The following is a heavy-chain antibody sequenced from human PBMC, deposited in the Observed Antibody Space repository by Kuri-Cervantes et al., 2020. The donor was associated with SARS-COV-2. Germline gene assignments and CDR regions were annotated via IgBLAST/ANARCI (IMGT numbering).Heavy chain of an antibody. Sequence: GESLKISCTASGFIFSDYYMTWIRQAPGKGLEWVSAISGSGGSTYYADSVKGRLTISRDNSKNTLYLQMNSLRAEDTAVYYCARDLTQYDILTGLGDWGQGTLVTVSS. D-gene: IGHD3-9*01. V-gene: IGHV3-23*01. CDR1: GFIFSDYY. CDR3: ARDLTQYDILTGLGD. J-gene: IGHJ4*02. CDR2: ISGSGGST.